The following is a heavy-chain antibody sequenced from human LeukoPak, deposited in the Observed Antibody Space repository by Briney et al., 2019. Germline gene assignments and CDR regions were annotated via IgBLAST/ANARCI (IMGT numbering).Heavy chain of an antibody. Sequence: PGGSLRLSCAASGLAVSSNYISCVRQAPGKGLEWLSVIYSGGNTFYADSVKDRFTISRDNSKNTVYLQMTNLRVEDTALYHCAKDPGHNLGTVYGDHWGLGTLVTVSS. J-gene: IGHJ4*02. D-gene: IGHD3/OR15-3a*01. V-gene: IGHV3-66*01. CDR3: AKDPGHNLGTVYGDH. CDR2: IYSGGNT. CDR1: GLAVSSNY.